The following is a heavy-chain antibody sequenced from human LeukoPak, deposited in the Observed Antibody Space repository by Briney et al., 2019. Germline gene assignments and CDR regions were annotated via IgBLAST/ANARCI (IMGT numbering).Heavy chain of an antibody. D-gene: IGHD1-26*01. J-gene: IGHJ3*02. CDR2: ISGYNGNT. V-gene: IGHV1-18*01. CDR1: GYTFTSYG. CDR3: ARDLSLVGATIAFDM. Sequence: ASVKVSCKASGYTFTSYGINWVRQAPGQGLEWMGWISGYNGNTDYAQTFQGRVTMTTDTSTSTAYMELRSLRSDDTAVYYCARDLSLVGATIAFDMWGQGTVVSVSS.